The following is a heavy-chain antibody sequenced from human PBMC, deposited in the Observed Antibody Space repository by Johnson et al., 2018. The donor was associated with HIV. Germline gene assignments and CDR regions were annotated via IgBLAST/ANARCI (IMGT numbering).Heavy chain of an antibody. J-gene: IGHJ3*02. D-gene: IGHD3-22*01. CDR1: GFTFSNYG. V-gene: IGHV3-30*02. CDR3: AKGQSSGYPKDAFDI. CDR2: LRYDGDIT. Sequence: QVQLVESGGGVVQPGGSLRLSCAASGFTFSNYGMHWVRQAPGKGLEWVAFLRYDGDITYYIDSVKGRFTISRDNSKNTLYLQMNSLRTEDTAMYYCAKGQSSGYPKDAFDIWGRGTIVIVSS.